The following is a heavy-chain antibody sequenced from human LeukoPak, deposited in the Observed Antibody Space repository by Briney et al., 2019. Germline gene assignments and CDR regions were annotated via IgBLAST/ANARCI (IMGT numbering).Heavy chain of an antibody. D-gene: IGHD3-3*01. CDR2: IIAIFSTA. J-gene: IGHJ6*03. Sequence: SVKVSXKASGCTFSSYAISWVRQAPGQGLEWMGGIIAIFSTANYAQKAQGRVTINADEATSTDYMELNSLRAEDRAVYYCARALRFDYYYYMDVWGKGTTVTVSS. V-gene: IGHV1-69*13. CDR1: GCTFSSYA. CDR3: ARALRFDYYYYMDV.